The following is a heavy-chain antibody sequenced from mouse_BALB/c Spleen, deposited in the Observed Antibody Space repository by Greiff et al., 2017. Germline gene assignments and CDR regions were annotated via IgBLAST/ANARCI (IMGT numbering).Heavy chain of an antibody. J-gene: IGHJ3*01. CDR2: ISNLAYSI. Sequence: EVKLVESGGGLVQPGGSRKLSCAASGFTFSDYGMAWVRQAPGKGPEWVAFISNLAYSIYYADTVTGRFTLSRENAKNTLYLEMSSLRSEDTAMYYCARVYDGYYPFAYWGQGTLVTVSA. CDR3: ARVYDGYYPFAY. V-gene: IGHV5-15*02. CDR1: GFTFSDYG. D-gene: IGHD2-3*01.